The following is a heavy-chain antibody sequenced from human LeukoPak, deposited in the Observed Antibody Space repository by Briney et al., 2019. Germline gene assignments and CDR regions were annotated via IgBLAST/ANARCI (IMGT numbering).Heavy chain of an antibody. V-gene: IGHV2-5*01. CDR1: GFSLSTSGVG. CDR2: IYWNDDK. D-gene: IGHD3-22*01. J-gene: IGHJ3*02. Sequence: SGPTLVQPTQTLTLTCTFSGFSLSTSGVGVGWIRQPPGKALEWLALIYWNDDKRYSPSLKSRLTITKDTSKNQVVLTMTNMDPVDTATYYCAHRPRDGRDTMIVEEYAFDIWGQGTMVTVSS. CDR3: AHRPRDGRDTMIVEEYAFDI.